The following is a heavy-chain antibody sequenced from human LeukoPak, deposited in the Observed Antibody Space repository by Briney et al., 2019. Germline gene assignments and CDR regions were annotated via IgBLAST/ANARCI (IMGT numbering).Heavy chain of an antibody. J-gene: IGHJ6*03. V-gene: IGHV3-21*01. CDR1: RFTFSRYS. Sequence: GGSLRLSCAASRFTFSRYSMTWVRQAPGKGLEWVSSISSSSSYIYYADSVKGRFTISRGNAKDSLYLQVNSLRAEDTAVYYCARDGDGYNSGYYYYYMAVWGKGTTVTVSS. CDR2: ISSSSSYI. CDR3: ARDGDGYNSGYYYYYMAV. D-gene: IGHD5-24*01.